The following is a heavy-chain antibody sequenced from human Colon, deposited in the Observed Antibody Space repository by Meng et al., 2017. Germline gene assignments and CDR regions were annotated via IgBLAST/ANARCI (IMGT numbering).Heavy chain of an antibody. CDR3: AREGGLWGSFFYYGMDV. V-gene: IGHV3-48*03. D-gene: IGHD6-13*01. CDR1: GFSFSGFE. Sequence: GESLKISCAASGFSFSGFELNWVRQAPGKGLEWLSFISRSGDIIHYADPVKGRFTISRDNANNSMYLQMDSLRADDTAVYYCAREGGLWGSFFYYGMDVWGQGATVTVSS. J-gene: IGHJ6*02. CDR2: ISRSGDII.